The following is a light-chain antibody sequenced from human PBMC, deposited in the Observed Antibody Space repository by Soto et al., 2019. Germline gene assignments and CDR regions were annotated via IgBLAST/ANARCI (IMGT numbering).Light chain of an antibody. CDR1: QILLHSNGYNY. J-gene: IGKJ1*01. CDR3: MQALQTPWT. V-gene: IGKV2-28*01. CDR2: LGS. Sequence: DIVVTQSPLSLPFTPGEPACISCSSSQILLHSNGYNYLDWYLQKPGQSPQLLIYLGSNRSSGVPDRFSGSGSGTDFTLKISRVEAEDVGVYYCMQALQTPWTFGQGTKVDIK.